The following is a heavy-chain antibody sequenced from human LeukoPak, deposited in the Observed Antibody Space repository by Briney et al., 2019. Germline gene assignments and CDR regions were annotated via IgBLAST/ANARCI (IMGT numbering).Heavy chain of an antibody. CDR2: ISSSGSTI. J-gene: IGHJ4*02. Sequence: GGSLRLSCSASGFTFSSYEMNWVRQAPGKGLEWVSYISSSGSTIYYADSVKSRFTISRDNAKNSLYLQMNSLRAEDTAVYYCARDWGLVEYWGQGTLVTVSS. D-gene: IGHD3/OR15-3a*01. CDR1: GFTFSSYE. CDR3: ARDWGLVEY. V-gene: IGHV3-48*03.